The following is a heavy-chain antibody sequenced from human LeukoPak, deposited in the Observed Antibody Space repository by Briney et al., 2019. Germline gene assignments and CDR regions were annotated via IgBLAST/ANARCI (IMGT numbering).Heavy chain of an antibody. Sequence: ASVKVSCKVSGYTLTELSMHWVRQAPGKGLEWMGGFDPEDGETIYAQKFQGRVTMTEDTSTDTAYMELSRLRSEDTAVYYCATFKGSGSYYNVPYTDYWGQGTLVTVSS. J-gene: IGHJ4*02. CDR3: ATFKGSGSYYNVPYTDY. D-gene: IGHD3-10*01. V-gene: IGHV1-24*01. CDR1: GYTLTELS. CDR2: FDPEDGET.